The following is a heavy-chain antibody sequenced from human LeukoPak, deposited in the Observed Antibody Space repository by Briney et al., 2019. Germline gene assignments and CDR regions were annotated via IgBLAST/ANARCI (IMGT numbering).Heavy chain of an antibody. V-gene: IGHV4-4*07. CDR2: IYTSGST. D-gene: IGHD5-24*01. CDR3: ARLSEMATNDFDY. J-gene: IGHJ4*02. Sequence: SETLSLTCTVSGGSISSYYWSWIWQPAGKGLEWIGRIYTSGSTNYNPSLKSRVTMSVDTSKNQFSLKLSSVTAADTAVYYCARLSEMATNDFDYWGQGTLVTVSS. CDR1: GGSISSYY.